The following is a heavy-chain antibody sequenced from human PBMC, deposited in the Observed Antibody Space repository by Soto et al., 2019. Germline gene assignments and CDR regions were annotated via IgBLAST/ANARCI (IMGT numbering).Heavy chain of an antibody. CDR2: IYYSGIT. D-gene: IGHD5-12*01. CDR3: ARGRYSGYARPFDP. J-gene: IGHJ5*02. CDR1: GGSISSGDYY. V-gene: IGHV4-30-4*01. Sequence: NPSETLSLTCTVSGGSISSGDYYWSWIGHPPGKGLEWIGYIYYSGITYYNPSLKSRVTISVDTSKNQFSLKLSSVTAADTAVYYCARGRYSGYARPFDPWGQGTLVTVSS.